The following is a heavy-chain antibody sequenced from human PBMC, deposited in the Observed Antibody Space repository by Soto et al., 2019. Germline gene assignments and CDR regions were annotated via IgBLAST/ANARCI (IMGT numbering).Heavy chain of an antibody. D-gene: IGHD3-3*01. CDR3: ARLGFGPFGYYYYGMDV. CDR2: IYYSGST. V-gene: IGHV4-61*08. CDR1: GGSISSGDYY. Sequence: SETLSLTCAVSGGSISSGDYYWSWIRQPPGKGLEWIGYIYYSGSTNYNPSLKSRVTISVDTSKNQFSLKLSSVTAADTAVYYCARLGFGPFGYYYYGMDVWGQGTTVTVSS. J-gene: IGHJ6*02.